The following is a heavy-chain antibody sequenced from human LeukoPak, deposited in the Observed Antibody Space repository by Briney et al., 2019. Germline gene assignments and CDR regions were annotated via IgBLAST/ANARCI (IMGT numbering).Heavy chain of an antibody. CDR3: ARVIQLPHGDFDY. J-gene: IGHJ4*02. CDR2: IYRGETT. V-gene: IGHV4-4*09. D-gene: IGHD2-2*01. CDR1: GGSINNYW. Sequence: SETLSLTCSVSGGSINNYWWSWIRQPPGKGLEWIGYIYRGETTNYNPSLKSRVTLSVDTSKNQFSLKLSSVTAADTAVYYCARVIQLPHGDFDYWGQGTLVTVSS.